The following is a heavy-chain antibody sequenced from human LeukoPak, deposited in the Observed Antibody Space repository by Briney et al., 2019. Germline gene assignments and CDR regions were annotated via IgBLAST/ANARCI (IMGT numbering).Heavy chain of an antibody. Sequence: GGSLRLSCAASGFTFSTYWMHWVRQAPGKGLVWVSRSNGDGSDATYADSVQGRFTISRDNAKNILYLQMRSLRADDTAVYYCARSNVGAWFDPWGQGTLVTVSS. V-gene: IGHV3-74*01. J-gene: IGHJ5*02. CDR2: SNGDGSDA. CDR3: ARSNVGAWFDP. D-gene: IGHD3-10*01. CDR1: GFTFSTYW.